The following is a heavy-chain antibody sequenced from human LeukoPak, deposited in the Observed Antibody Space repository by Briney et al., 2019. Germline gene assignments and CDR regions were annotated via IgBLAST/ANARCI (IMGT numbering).Heavy chain of an antibody. V-gene: IGHV1-69*01. D-gene: IGHD3-9*01. CDR3: ARRYDILTGYSPDAFDI. CDR2: IIPIFGTA. J-gene: IGHJ3*02. Sequence: GSSVKVSCKASGGTFSSYAISWVRQAPGEGLEWMGGIIPIFGTANYAQKFQGRVTITADESTSTAYMELSSLRSEDTAVYYCARRYDILTGYSPDAFDIWSQGTMVTVSS. CDR1: GGTFSSYA.